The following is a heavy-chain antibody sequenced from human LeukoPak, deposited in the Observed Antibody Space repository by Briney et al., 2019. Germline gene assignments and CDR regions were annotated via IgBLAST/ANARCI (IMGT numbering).Heavy chain of an antibody. D-gene: IGHD3-10*01. V-gene: IGHV3-23*01. Sequence: GGSLRLSCAASGFTFSSFAMSWVRQAPGKGLEWVSAMSGSDGRTYYADSVKGRFTISRDNSKNTLYLQMNSLRAEDTAVYYCAKDVVRGVGPFDLWGQGTKVTVSS. CDR1: GFTFSSFA. J-gene: IGHJ3*01. CDR3: AKDVVRGVGPFDL. CDR2: MSGSDGRT.